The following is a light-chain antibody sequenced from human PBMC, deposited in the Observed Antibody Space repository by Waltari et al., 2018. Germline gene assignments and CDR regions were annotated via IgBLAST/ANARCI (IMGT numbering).Light chain of an antibody. CDR2: EVS. CDR3: CSHAGSRTLV. V-gene: IGLV2-23*02. J-gene: IGLJ2*01. CDR1: SSDVGSYNL. Sequence: QSALTQPASVSGSPGQSITIPCTGTSSDVGSYNLVSWYQHHPGKAPKVMIYEVSKRPSGVSNRFSGSKSGNTASLTISGLQAEDEADYYCCSHAGSRTLVFGGGTKLTVL.